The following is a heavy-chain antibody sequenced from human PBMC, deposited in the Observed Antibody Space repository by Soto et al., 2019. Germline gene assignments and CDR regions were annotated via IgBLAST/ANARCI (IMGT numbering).Heavy chain of an antibody. J-gene: IGHJ6*02. D-gene: IGHD2-2*02. CDR1: GFIFSSYW. CDR2: LHSDGSTT. Sequence: LRLSCAASGFIFSSYWMHWVRQAPGKGLVWVSRLHSDGSTTSYADYVKGRFTISRDNAKNTLYLQMNSLRAEDTAVYYCARELPTAIRGGYYYSYGMDVWGQGTTVTVSS. V-gene: IGHV3-74*01. CDR3: ARELPTAIRGGYYYSYGMDV.